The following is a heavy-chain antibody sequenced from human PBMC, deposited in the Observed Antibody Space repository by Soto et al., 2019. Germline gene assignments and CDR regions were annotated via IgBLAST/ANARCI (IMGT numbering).Heavy chain of an antibody. Sequence: SVKVCCKASGYTFTSYAMHWVRQATGQRLEWMGGIIPIFGTANYAQKFQGRVTITADESTSTAYMELSSLRSEDTAVYYFARDMGAARVFPYYYGMDVWGQGTTVTVSS. V-gene: IGHV1-69*13. J-gene: IGHJ6*02. CDR2: IIPIFGTA. CDR3: ARDMGAARVFPYYYGMDV. D-gene: IGHD6-6*01. CDR1: GYTFTSYA.